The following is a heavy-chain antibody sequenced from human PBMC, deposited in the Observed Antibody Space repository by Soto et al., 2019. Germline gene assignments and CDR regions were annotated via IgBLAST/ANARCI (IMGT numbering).Heavy chain of an antibody. Sequence: PGESLKISCKSSGYSFTSYWIGWVRQMPGKGLEWMGIIYPGDLDIRYSPSFQGQVTISADKSISTVYLLWRSLKASDTAMYYCARSSSPAWDSNYFYGMDVWGQGTTVTVSS. CDR3: ARSSSPAWDSNYFYGMDV. CDR1: GYSFTSYW. CDR2: IYPGDLDI. D-gene: IGHD1-26*01. J-gene: IGHJ6*02. V-gene: IGHV5-51*01.